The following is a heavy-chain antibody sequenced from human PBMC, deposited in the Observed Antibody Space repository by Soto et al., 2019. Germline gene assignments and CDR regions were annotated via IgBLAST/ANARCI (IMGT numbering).Heavy chain of an antibody. CDR3: ARGGSSSSRISEY. D-gene: IGHD6-6*01. V-gene: IGHV1-46*03. J-gene: IGHJ4*01. CDR2: INPSGCST. Sequence: RLEWMGIINPSGCSTSYAQKIQGSVTMTRDTSTSTVYMELSSLRSEDTAVYYCARGGSSSSRISEYWGNGT.